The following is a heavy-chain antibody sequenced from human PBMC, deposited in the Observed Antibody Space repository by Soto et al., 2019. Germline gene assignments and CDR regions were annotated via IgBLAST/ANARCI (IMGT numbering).Heavy chain of an antibody. CDR3: AKEGGRFGDQPSEY. CDR1: GFTFSNYG. J-gene: IGHJ4*02. D-gene: IGHD3-10*01. CDR2: ISYSGGST. Sequence: EVQLLESGGGLVQPGGSLRLSCAASGFTFSNYGMSWVRQAPGKGLYWVSAISYSGGSTYYADSVKGRFTISRDNSRNTLFLQMNSLRAEDTAVYYCAKEGGRFGDQPSEYWGQGTLVTVSS. V-gene: IGHV3-23*01.